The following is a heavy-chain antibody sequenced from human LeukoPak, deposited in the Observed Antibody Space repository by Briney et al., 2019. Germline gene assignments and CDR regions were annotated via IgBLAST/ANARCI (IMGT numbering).Heavy chain of an antibody. D-gene: IGHD2-15*01. V-gene: IGHV1-2*02. J-gene: IGHJ4*02. CDR2: INPNSGGT. Sequence: GASVKVSCKASGYTFTGYYMHWVRQAPGQGLEWMGWINPNSGGTNYAQKFQGRVTMTRDTSISTAYMELSRLRSDDTAVYYCARGRTYTRYCSGGSCKLYYFDYWGQGTLVTVSS. CDR3: ARGRTYTRYCSGGSCKLYYFDY. CDR1: GYTFTGYY.